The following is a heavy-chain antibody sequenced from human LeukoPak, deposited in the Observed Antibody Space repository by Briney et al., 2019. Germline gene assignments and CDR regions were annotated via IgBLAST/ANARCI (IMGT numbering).Heavy chain of an antibody. CDR2: ISSSRNTI. CDR1: GFTFSDYS. CDR3: ARAYSTYHMDV. J-gene: IGHJ6*03. V-gene: IGHV3-48*01. D-gene: IGHD4-11*01. Sequence: HPGGSLRLSCAASGFTFSDYSMNWVRQAPGKGLQWVSFISSSRNTIYYADSVKGRFTISRDNAENSLYLQMNSLRAEDTAVYYCARAYSTYHMDVWGKGTTVTVSS.